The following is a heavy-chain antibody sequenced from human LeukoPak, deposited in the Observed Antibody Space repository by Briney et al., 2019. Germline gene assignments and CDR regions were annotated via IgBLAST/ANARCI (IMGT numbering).Heavy chain of an antibody. J-gene: IGHJ4*02. V-gene: IGHV1-18*01. CDR1: GYTFTSYG. CDR3: ARHHYYYGSGSPFDY. Sequence: ASVKVSCKASGYTFTSYGISWVRQAPGQGLEWMGWISAYNGNTNYAQKPQGRVTMTTDTSTSTAYMELRSLRSDDTAVYYCARHHYYYGSGSPFDYWGQGTLVTVSS. CDR2: ISAYNGNT. D-gene: IGHD3-10*01.